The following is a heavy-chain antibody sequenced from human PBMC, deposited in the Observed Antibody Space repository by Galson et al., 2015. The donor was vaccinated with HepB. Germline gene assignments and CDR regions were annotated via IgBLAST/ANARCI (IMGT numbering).Heavy chain of an antibody. J-gene: IGHJ3*02. Sequence: SVKVSCKASGYTFTGYYMHWVRQAPGQGLEWMGWINPNSGVTNYAQKFQGRVTMTRDTSISTAYMELSRLRSDDTAVYYSARTLKIAAAALDIWGQGTMVTVSS. V-gene: IGHV1-2*02. CDR3: ARTLKIAAAALDI. CDR2: INPNSGVT. D-gene: IGHD6-13*01. CDR1: GYTFTGYY.